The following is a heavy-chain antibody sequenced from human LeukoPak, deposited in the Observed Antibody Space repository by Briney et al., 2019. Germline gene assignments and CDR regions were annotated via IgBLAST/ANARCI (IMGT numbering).Heavy chain of an antibody. CDR3: ARVRLREYYYDAFDI. V-gene: IGHV3-30*03. CDR2: ISYDGSNK. D-gene: IGHD2/OR15-2a*01. CDR1: GFTFSSYG. J-gene: IGHJ3*02. Sequence: GGSLRLSCAASGFTFSSYGMHWVRQAPGKGLEWVAVISYDGSNKYYADSVKGRFTISRDNAKNSLYLQMNSLRAEDTAVYYCARVRLREYYYDAFDIWGQGTMVTVSS.